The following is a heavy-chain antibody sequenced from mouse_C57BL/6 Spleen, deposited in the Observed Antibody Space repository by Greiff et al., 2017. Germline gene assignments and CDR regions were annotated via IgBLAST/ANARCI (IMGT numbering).Heavy chain of an antibody. CDR3: ARSYYGNSLDYAMDY. CDR1: GYAFSSSW. J-gene: IGHJ4*01. D-gene: IGHD2-1*01. V-gene: IGHV1-82*01. CDR2: IYPGDGDT. Sequence: QVQLQQSGPELVKPGASVKISCKASGYAFSSSWMNWVKQRPGKGLEWIGRIYPGDGDTNYNGKFKGKATLTADKSSSTAYLQLSSLTSEDSAVYFCARSYYGNSLDYAMDYWGPGTSVTVSS.